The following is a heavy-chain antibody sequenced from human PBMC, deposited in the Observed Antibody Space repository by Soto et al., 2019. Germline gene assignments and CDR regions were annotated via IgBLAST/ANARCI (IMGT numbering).Heavy chain of an antibody. J-gene: IGHJ6*02. CDR1: GFTVSRDY. CDR3: AGDPGARNGMMV. V-gene: IGHV3-66*01. CDR2: IYSGGST. Sequence: EVQVVESGGGLVQPGGSLRLSCAASGFTVSRDYMNWVRQAPGKGLEWVSVIYSGGSTYYADSVKGRFTISRDNSKNTLYLQMNSLRAEDTAVYYCAGDPGARNGMMVWGQGTTVTVSS. D-gene: IGHD1-26*01.